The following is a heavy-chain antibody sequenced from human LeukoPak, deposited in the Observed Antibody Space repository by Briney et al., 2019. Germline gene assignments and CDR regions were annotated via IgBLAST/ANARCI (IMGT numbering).Heavy chain of an antibody. J-gene: IGHJ4*02. CDR1: GFTFSSYG. D-gene: IGHD6-13*01. V-gene: IGHV3-30*02. Sequence: GGSLRLSCAASGFTFSSYGMHWVRQAPGKGLEWVAFIRYDGSNKYHADSVKGRFTISRDNSMNTLYLQMNSLRAEDAAVYYCGEDPNSRSWYGGYYFYYRGPGTLVTVSS. CDR2: IRYDGSNK. CDR3: GEDPNSRSWYGGYYFYY.